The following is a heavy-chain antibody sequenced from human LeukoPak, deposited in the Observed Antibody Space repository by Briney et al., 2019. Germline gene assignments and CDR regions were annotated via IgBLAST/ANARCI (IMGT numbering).Heavy chain of an antibody. V-gene: IGHV1-69*13. D-gene: IGHD6-13*01. CDR1: GGTFSSYA. J-gene: IGHJ3*02. CDR2: IIPIFGTA. CDR3: ARASSSIDAFDI. Sequence: SVKVSCKASGGTFSSYAISWVRQAPGQGLEWMGGIIPIFGTANYAQKFQGRVTITSDESTSTAYMELSSLISEETAVYSCARASSSIDAFDIWGQGTMVTVSS.